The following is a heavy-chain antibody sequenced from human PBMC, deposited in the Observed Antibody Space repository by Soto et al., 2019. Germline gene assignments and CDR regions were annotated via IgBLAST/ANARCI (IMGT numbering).Heavy chain of an antibody. CDR1: GGTFSSYA. Sequence: SVKVSCKASGGTFSSYAISWVRQAPGQGLEWMGGIIPIFGTANYAQKFQGRVTITADESTSTAYMELSSLRSEDTAVYYCARKKSGSYQPYYYYGMDVWGQGTKVTVSS. D-gene: IGHD1-26*01. CDR2: IIPIFGTA. V-gene: IGHV1-69*13. CDR3: ARKKSGSYQPYYYYGMDV. J-gene: IGHJ6*02.